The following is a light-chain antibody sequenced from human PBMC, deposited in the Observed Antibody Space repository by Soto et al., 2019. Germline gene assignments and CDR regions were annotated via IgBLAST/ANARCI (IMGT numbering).Light chain of an antibody. CDR3: QQRSDWPST. V-gene: IGKV3-11*01. Sequence: EIVLTQSPATLSLSPGDRATLSCRASQSVGSYLGWYQQRPGQAPRLLIYDASNRATGIPARFSGSGSGTACTLTISSLEPEDGAVYYRQQRSDWPSTLGGGTKVEIK. J-gene: IGKJ4*01. CDR1: QSVGSY. CDR2: DAS.